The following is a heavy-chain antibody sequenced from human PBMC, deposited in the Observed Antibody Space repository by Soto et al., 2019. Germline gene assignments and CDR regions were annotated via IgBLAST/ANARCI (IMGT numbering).Heavy chain of an antibody. CDR2: IYYSGST. CDR3: AIYPLIIRPHAGIHV. CDR1: GGSISSYY. J-gene: IGHJ6*02. Sequence: PSETLSITCTVSGGSISSYYWSWIRQPPGKELEWIGYIYYSGSTNYNPYLKSRVTISVDTAKNQFSLKQSAENAADTAGYYCAIYPLIIRPHAGIHVSGPAPTVTVFS. V-gene: IGHV4-59*01. D-gene: IGHD5-12*01.